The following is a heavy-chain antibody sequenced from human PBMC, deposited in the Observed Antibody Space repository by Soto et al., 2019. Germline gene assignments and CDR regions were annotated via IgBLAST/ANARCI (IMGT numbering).Heavy chain of an antibody. D-gene: IGHD3-22*01. CDR1: GYTFTSYA. Sequence: QVQLVQSGAEVKKPGASVKVSCKASGYTFTSYAMHWVRQAPGQRLEWMGWINAGNGNTKYSQKFQGRVTITRDTSASTAYMELSSLRSEDTAVYYCAREANYYDSSGYYKGQYYCYGMDVWGQGTTVTVSS. CDR3: AREANYYDSSGYYKGQYYCYGMDV. CDR2: INAGNGNT. V-gene: IGHV1-3*01. J-gene: IGHJ6*02.